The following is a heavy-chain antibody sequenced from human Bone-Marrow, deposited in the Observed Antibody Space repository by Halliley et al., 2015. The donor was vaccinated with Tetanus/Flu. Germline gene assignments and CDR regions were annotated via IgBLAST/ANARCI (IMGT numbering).Heavy chain of an antibody. CDR3: AREGAGLDS. CDR2: INFDGSET. V-gene: IGHV3-7*04. Sequence: GLDWVANINFDGSETNYVDSVRGRFPISRDNTQNSLYLQMNSLRGEDTAVYYCAREGAGLDSWGQGTLVTVSS. J-gene: IGHJ4*02.